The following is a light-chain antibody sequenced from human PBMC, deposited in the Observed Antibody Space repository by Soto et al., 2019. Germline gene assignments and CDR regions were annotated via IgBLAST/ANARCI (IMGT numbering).Light chain of an antibody. CDR1: QSVGSY. J-gene: IGKJ2*01. V-gene: IGKV3-11*01. Sequence: EIVLTQSPATLSLSPGERATLSCRASQSVGSYLAWYQQKPGQAPRLLIYDASNRAPGIPARFSGSGSGTDFTLTISSLEPEDFAVYYCQQRRNWPIYTFGQGTKLEIK. CDR2: DAS. CDR3: QQRRNWPIYT.